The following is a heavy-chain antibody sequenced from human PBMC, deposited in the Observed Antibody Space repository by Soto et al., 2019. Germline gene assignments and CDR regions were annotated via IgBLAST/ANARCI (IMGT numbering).Heavy chain of an antibody. CDR1: GYTFTDYD. J-gene: IGHJ4*02. CDR3: EVTTGY. CDR2: VSPDNGNA. Sequence: QVQVVQSRAEVKKPGASVKVSCKTSGYTFTDYDINWVRQAPGQGLEWMGWVSPDNGNAGYEQPFQGRVTLTNDTSISTAYMELSSLTSEDTAVYYCEVTTGYWGQGTMVTVSS. D-gene: IGHD2-21*02. V-gene: IGHV1-8*01.